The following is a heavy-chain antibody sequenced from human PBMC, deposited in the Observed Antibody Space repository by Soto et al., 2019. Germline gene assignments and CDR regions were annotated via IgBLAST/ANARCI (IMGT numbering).Heavy chain of an antibody. D-gene: IGHD4-4*01. CDR1: CDSMSSYY. CDR2: IYYSGST. CDR3: ARAKSNYQTFDH. J-gene: IGHJ4*02. Sequence: SETLSLTCTFSCDSMSSYYWSWIRQPPGKGLEWIGYIYYSGSTTYNPSLRSRVTMSVDTSKNQFSLRLSSVTAADTAVYYCARAKSNYQTFDHWGQGSQVTVSS. V-gene: IGHV4-59*01.